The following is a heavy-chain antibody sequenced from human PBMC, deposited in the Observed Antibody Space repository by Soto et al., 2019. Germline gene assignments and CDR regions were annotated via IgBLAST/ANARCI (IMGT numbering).Heavy chain of an antibody. J-gene: IGHJ5*02. V-gene: IGHV4-4*02. CDR2: IYYSGST. D-gene: IGHD2-2*01. CDR3: ARRYCSSTSCLNWFDP. Sequence: QVQLQESGPGLVKPSGTLSLTCAVSGGSISSSNWWSWVRQPPGKGLEWIGYIYYSGSTYYNPSLKSRVTISVDTSKNQFSLKLSSVTAADTAVYYCARRYCSSTSCLNWFDPWGQGTLVTVSS. CDR1: GGSISSSNW.